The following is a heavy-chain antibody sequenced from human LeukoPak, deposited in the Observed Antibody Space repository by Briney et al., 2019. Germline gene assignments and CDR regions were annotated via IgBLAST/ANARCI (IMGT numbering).Heavy chain of an antibody. CDR2: ISYDGSNK. CDR1: GFTFSSYA. J-gene: IGHJ4*02. CDR3: ARSTNYFDY. V-gene: IGHV3-30-3*01. Sequence: GRSLRLSCAASGFTFSSYAMHWVRQAPGKGLEWVAVISYDGSNKYYADSVKGRFTISRDNSKNTLYLQMNSLRAEDTAVYYCARSTNYFDYWGQGTLVTVSP.